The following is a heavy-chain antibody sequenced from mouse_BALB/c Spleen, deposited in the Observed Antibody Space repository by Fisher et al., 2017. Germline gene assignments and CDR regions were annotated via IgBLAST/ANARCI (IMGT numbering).Heavy chain of an antibody. J-gene: IGHJ4*01. Sequence: KFKGKATFTADTSSNTAYMQLSSLTSENSAVYFCARDGYYGGVYAMDYWGQGTSVTVSS. D-gene: IGHD2-3*01. CDR3: ARDGYYGGVYAMDY. V-gene: IGHV1-9*01.